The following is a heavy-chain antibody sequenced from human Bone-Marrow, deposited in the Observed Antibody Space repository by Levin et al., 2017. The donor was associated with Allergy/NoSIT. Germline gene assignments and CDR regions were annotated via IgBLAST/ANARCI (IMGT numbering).Heavy chain of an antibody. J-gene: IGHJ3*02. Sequence: SETLSLTCTVSGGSISSGSYYWSWIRKPAGMGLEWIGRIYPSGSTIYNPSLKSRVTISIDTSKNHFSLNLASATAADTAVYYCARDGGDWQISDAFDIWGQGTMVTVSS. CDR2: IYPSGST. V-gene: IGHV4-61*02. CDR1: GGSISSGSYY. D-gene: IGHD2-21*02. CDR3: ARDGGDWQISDAFDI.